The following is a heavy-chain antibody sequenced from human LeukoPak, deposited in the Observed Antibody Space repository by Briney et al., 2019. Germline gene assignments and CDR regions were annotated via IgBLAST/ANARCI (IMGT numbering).Heavy chain of an antibody. Sequence: SETLSLTCTVSGGSISSGDYYWSWIRQPPGKGLEWIGYIYYSGSTNYNPSLKSRVTISVDTSKNQFSLKLSSVTAADTAVYYCARQNPQLRGVIRGYFDYWGQGTLVTVSS. CDR1: GGSISSGDYY. CDR2: IYYSGST. V-gene: IGHV4-61*08. D-gene: IGHD3-10*01. CDR3: ARQNPQLRGVIRGYFDY. J-gene: IGHJ4*02.